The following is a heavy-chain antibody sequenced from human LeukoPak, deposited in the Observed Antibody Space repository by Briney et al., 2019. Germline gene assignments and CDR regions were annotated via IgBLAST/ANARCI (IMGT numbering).Heavy chain of an antibody. J-gene: IGHJ4*02. CDR2: IYYSGST. CDR1: GDSISNYS. V-gene: IGHV4-59*08. D-gene: IGHD3-22*01. CDR3: ARVSNRDSSGYYWGFDY. Sequence: SETLSLTCTVSGDSISNYSWSWIRQPPGKGLECICYIYYSGSTNYHPSLKSRVTISVDTSKSQFSLKLSSVTAADTALYYCARVSNRDSSGYYWGFDYWGQGTLVTVSS.